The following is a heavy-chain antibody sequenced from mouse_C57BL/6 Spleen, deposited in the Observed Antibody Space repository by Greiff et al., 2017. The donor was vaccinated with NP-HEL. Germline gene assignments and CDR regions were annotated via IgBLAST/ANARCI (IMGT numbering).Heavy chain of an antibody. D-gene: IGHD1-1*01. CDR3: AWVHLTTVVEFWYVDV. CDR2: IYPGDGDT. Sequence: VQLQQSGPELVKPGASVKISCKASGYAFSSSWMNWVKQRPGKGLEWIGRIYPGDGDTNYNGKFKGKATLTADKSSSTAYMQLSSLTSEDSAVYFCAWVHLTTVVEFWYVDVWGTGTTVTVSS. CDR1: GYAFSSSW. V-gene: IGHV1-82*01. J-gene: IGHJ1*03.